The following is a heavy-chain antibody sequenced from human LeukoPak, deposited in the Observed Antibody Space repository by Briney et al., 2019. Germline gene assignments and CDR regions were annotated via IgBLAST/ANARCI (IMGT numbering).Heavy chain of an antibody. J-gene: IGHJ6*02. Sequence: GGSLRLSCAASGFTFDDYTMHWVRQAPGKGLEWVSLINWDGGITYYADSVKGRFTISRDNSKNSLYLQMNSLRNEDTALYYCAKQLQRPEIVYQYGMDVWGQGTTVTVSS. CDR1: GFTFDDYT. CDR3: AKQLQRPEIVYQYGMDV. D-gene: IGHD1-1*01. CDR2: INWDGGIT. V-gene: IGHV3-43*01.